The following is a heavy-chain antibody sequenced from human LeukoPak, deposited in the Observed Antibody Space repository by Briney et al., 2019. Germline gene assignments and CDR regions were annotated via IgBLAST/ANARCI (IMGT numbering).Heavy chain of an antibody. J-gene: IGHJ3*02. CDR2: IYTSGST. Sequence: SETLSLTCTVSGGSISDYHWSWIRQPAGKGLEWIGRIYTSGSTNYNPSLKTRVTMSVDTSKNQFSLRLSSVTAADTAVYYCARKGISALAGAFDIWGQGTMVTVSS. CDR3: ARKGISALAGAFDI. V-gene: IGHV4-4*07. D-gene: IGHD2-21*01. CDR1: GGSISDYH.